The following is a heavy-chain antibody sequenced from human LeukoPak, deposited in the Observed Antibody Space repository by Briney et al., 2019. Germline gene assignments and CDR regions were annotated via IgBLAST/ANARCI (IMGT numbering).Heavy chain of an antibody. Sequence: SETLSLTCTVSGGSISRGGYYWRWIPQPPGKGLVWIGYIYHSRSTYYNPSLKSRVTISVDTSKNQFSLKLSYVTAADTAVYYCAREYSSSSGLYYYDYYMDVWGKGNTVTVSS. CDR1: GGSISRGGYY. D-gene: IGHD6-6*01. CDR2: IYHSRST. CDR3: AREYSSSSGLYYYDYYMDV. V-gene: IGHV4-30-2*01. J-gene: IGHJ6*03.